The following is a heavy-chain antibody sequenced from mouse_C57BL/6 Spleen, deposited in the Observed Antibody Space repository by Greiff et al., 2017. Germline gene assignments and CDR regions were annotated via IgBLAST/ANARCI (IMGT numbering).Heavy chain of an antibody. J-gene: IGHJ2*01. CDR1: GYTFTDYN. Sequence: VQLQQSGPELVKPGASVKMSCKASGYTFTDYNMHWVKQSHGKSLEWIGYINPNNGGTSYNQKFKGKATLTVNKSSSTAYMELLSLTSEDSAVYYCARLFITTVVADYWGQGTTLTVSS. CDR2: INPNNGGT. V-gene: IGHV1-22*01. D-gene: IGHD1-1*01. CDR3: ARLFITTVVADY.